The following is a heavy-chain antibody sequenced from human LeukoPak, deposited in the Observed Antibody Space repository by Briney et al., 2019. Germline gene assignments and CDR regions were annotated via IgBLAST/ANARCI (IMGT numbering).Heavy chain of an antibody. V-gene: IGHV3-66*01. Sequence: PGGSLRLSCAASGFSVSNNYMSWVRQAPGKGLEWVSVIYSGGSISYADSVRGRFTISRDNSKNTLYLQMNSLRAEDTAVYYCARIETVADAFDIWGQGTLVTVSS. J-gene: IGHJ3*02. D-gene: IGHD1-1*01. CDR3: ARIETVADAFDI. CDR1: GFSVSNNY. CDR2: IYSGGSI.